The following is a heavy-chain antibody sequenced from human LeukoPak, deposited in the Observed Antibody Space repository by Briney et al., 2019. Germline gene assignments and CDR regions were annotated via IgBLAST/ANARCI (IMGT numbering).Heavy chain of an antibody. J-gene: IGHJ3*02. Sequence: GGSLKLSCAASGFTFSSYSMNWVRQAPGKGLEWVSSISSSSSYIYYADSVKGRFTISRDNAKNSLYLQMNSLRAEETAVYYCARLYSSSWYSAFDIWGQGTMVTVSS. D-gene: IGHD6-13*01. CDR2: ISSSSSYI. V-gene: IGHV3-21*01. CDR3: ARLYSSSWYSAFDI. CDR1: GFTFSSYS.